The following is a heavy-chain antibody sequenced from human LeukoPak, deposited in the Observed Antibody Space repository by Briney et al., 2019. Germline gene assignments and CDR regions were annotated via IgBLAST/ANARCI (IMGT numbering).Heavy chain of an antibody. CDR3: ARSSGHYYWYMDV. CDR1: GCSISSGGYY. J-gene: IGHJ6*03. CDR2: IYYSEST. V-gene: IGHV4-31*03. D-gene: IGHD6-19*01. Sequence: SETLSLTCTVSGCSISSGGYYWSWIRQHPGKALEWIGYIYYSESTYYNPSLKSRVTISVDTCKNQFSMKLMSVTGADTCVYYCARSSGHYYWYMDVWGKGTTVTVSS.